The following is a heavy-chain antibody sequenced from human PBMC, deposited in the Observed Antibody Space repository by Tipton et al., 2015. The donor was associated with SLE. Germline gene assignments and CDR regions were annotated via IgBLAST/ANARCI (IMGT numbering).Heavy chain of an antibody. V-gene: IGHV4-34*01. CDR1: GGSFSGYY. D-gene: IGHD6-13*01. Sequence: TLSLTCAVYGGSFSGYYWSWIRQPPGKGLEWIGEINHSGSTNYNPSLKSRVTISVDTSKNQFSPKLSPVTAADTAVYYCARDAGSWEPYFDHWGQGTLVTVSS. CDR3: ARDAGSWEPYFDH. CDR2: INHSGST. J-gene: IGHJ4*02.